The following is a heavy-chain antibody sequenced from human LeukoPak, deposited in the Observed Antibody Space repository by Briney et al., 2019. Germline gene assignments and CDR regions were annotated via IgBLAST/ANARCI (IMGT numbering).Heavy chain of an antibody. CDR1: GFTFSSYG. V-gene: IGHV3-30*03. D-gene: IGHD3-22*01. CDR3: AREGERITMIVVVIGGYFDY. Sequence: GGSLRLSCAASGFTFSSYGMHWVRQAPGKGLEWVAVISYDGSNKYYADSVKGRFTISRDNSKNTLYLQMNSLRAEDTAVYYCAREGERITMIVVVIGGYFDYWGQGTLVTVSS. J-gene: IGHJ4*02. CDR2: ISYDGSNK.